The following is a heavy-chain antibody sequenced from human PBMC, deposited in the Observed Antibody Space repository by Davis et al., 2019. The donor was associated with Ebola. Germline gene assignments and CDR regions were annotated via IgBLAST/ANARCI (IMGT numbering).Heavy chain of an antibody. D-gene: IGHD1-1*01. CDR3: ARDFDRVRT. CDR2: ITISSDTI. Sequence: GESLKISCAASGFTFSSYTMSWVRQAPGKGLEWISYITISSDTIYYADSVKGRFTISRDNAKNSLYLQMNSLRDEDTAVYYCARDFDRVRTWGQGTLVTVSS. J-gene: IGHJ4*02. CDR1: GFTFSSYT. V-gene: IGHV3-48*02.